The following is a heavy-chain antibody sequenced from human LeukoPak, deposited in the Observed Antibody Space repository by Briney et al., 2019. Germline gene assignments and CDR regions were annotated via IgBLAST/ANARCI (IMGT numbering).Heavy chain of an antibody. CDR3: AKDSYYDFWSGQNWFDP. D-gene: IGHD3-3*01. CDR2: ISGDGGSR. V-gene: IGHV3-43*02. J-gene: IGHJ5*02. Sequence: GGSLRLSCAASGFTFDDYAMHWVRQAPGKGLEWVSLISGDGGSRYYADSVKGRFTISRDNSKNSLYLQMNSLRTEDTALYYCAKDSYYDFWSGQNWFDPWGQGTLVTVSS. CDR1: GFTFDDYA.